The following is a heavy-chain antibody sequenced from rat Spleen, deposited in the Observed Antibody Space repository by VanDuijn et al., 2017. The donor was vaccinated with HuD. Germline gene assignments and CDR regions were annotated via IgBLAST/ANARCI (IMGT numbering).Heavy chain of an antibody. V-gene: IGHV5-25*01. CDR2: ITSGGSNT. CDR1: GFTFSSFA. J-gene: IGHJ1*01. D-gene: IGHD1-11*01. CDR3: AKDNYGGYTGLDWYFDF. Sequence: EVQLVESGGCLVQPGRSLKLSCAASGFTFSSFAMAWVRQAPKKGLEWVATITSGGSNTYYPDSVKGRFTISRDNAKSTLYLQMDSLRSEDTATYYCAKDNYGGYTGLDWYFDFWGPGTMVTVSS.